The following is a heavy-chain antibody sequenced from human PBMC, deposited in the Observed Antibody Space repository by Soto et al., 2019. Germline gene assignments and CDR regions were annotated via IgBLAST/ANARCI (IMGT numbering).Heavy chain of an antibody. CDR3: ARGPLPKLEQWWFDP. V-gene: IGHV1-18*01. CDR1: GYTFTSYG. Sequence: ASVKVSCKASGYTFTSYGISWVRQAPGQGLEWMGWISAYNGNTNYAQKLQGRVTMTTDTSTSTAYMELRSLRSDDTAVYYCARGPLPKLEQWWFDPWGQGTLVTVSS. J-gene: IGHJ5*02. D-gene: IGHD1-1*01. CDR2: ISAYNGNT.